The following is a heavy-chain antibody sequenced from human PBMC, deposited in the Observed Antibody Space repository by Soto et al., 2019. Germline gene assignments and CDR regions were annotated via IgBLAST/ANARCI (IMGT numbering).Heavy chain of an antibody. CDR1: GYTFTSYG. V-gene: IGHV1-18*01. Sequence: ASVKVSCKASGYTFTSYGISWVRQAPGQGLEWMGWISAYNGNTNYAQKLQGRVTMTTDTSTSTAYMELRSLRSDDTAVDSCAAVPPPRIAVAVLFYFDYWGQGTLVTVSS. CDR3: AAVPPPRIAVAVLFYFDY. D-gene: IGHD6-19*01. J-gene: IGHJ4*02. CDR2: ISAYNGNT.